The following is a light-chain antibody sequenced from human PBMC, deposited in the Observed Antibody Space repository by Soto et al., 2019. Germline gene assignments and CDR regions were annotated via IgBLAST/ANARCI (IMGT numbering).Light chain of an antibody. CDR3: QKYNNWPQT. V-gene: IGKV3-15*01. Sequence: EIVMTQSPATLSVSPGERATLSCRASQSVSSNLAWYQQKPGQAPRLLIYGASTRATGIPARFSGSGSGTKFTLNMSSLQSEDFAVYYCQKYNNWPQTFGQGTKTDIK. J-gene: IGKJ1*01. CDR2: GAS. CDR1: QSVSSN.